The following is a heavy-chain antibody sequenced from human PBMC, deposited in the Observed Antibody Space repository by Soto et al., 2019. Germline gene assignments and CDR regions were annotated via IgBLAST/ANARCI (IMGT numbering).Heavy chain of an antibody. CDR1: GYTFTSYG. V-gene: IGHV1-18*01. D-gene: IGHD6-13*01. Sequence: QVQLVQSGAEVKKPGASVKVSCKASGYTFTSYGISWVRQAPGQGLEWMGWISAYNGNTNYAQKLQGRVTMTPDTPTSTAYMELRTVSSDDTAVYYCARAPGAAADDNWFDPWVQGTLVTVSS. CDR3: ARAPGAAADDNWFDP. J-gene: IGHJ5*02. CDR2: ISAYNGNT.